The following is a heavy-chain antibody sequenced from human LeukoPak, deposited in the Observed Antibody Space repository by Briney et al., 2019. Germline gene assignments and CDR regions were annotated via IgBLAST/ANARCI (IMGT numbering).Heavy chain of an antibody. CDR1: GVSISSYY. CDR3: ARDHTYSSSSEDFHH. Sequence: SETLSLTCAVSGVSISSYYWSWIRQPAGKGLERIGRVYISGSTDYNPSLKSRVTMSVDTSKNQFSLKLSSVTAADTAVYYCARDHTYSSSSEDFHHWGQGTLVTVSS. V-gene: IGHV4-4*07. CDR2: VYISGST. J-gene: IGHJ1*01. D-gene: IGHD6-6*01.